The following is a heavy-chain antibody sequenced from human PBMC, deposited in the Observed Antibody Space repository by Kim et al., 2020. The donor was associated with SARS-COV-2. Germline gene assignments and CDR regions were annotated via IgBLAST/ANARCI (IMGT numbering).Heavy chain of an antibody. J-gene: IGHJ2*01. Sequence: ASVKVSYKASGYTFTSYAMNWVRQAPGQGLEWLGWINTNTGNPTYAQGFTGRFVFSLDTSVSTAYLQISSLKAEDTAVYYCARHPVSITIFGVVISYWYFDLWGRGTLVTVSS. D-gene: IGHD3-3*01. CDR3: ARHPVSITIFGVVISYWYFDL. CDR1: GYTFTSYA. V-gene: IGHV7-4-1*02. CDR2: INTNTGNP.